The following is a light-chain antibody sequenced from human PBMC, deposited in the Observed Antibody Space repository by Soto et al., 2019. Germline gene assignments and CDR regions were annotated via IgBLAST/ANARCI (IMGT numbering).Light chain of an antibody. CDR2: GAS. V-gene: IGKV3-20*01. Sequence: EIVLTQSPGTLSLSPGERATLSCRASQSISGSYLAWYQQRPGQAPRLLMYGASSRATGIPDRFSGSGSGTDFTLTISRLEPEDFAVYYCQPYGASRTFGQGTKVEIK. CDR3: QPYGASRT. CDR1: QSISGSY. J-gene: IGKJ1*01.